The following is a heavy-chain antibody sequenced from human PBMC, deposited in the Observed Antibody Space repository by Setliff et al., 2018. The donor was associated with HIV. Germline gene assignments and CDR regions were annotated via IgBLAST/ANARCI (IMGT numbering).Heavy chain of an antibody. J-gene: IGHJ5*02. CDR1: GGSISSGSYY. D-gene: IGHD2-21*02. V-gene: IGHV4-61*02. Sequence: PSETLSLTCTVSGGSISSGSYYWSWIRQPAGKGLEWTGRIYTSGSTNYNPSLKSRVTISVDTSKNQFSLRLSSVTAADTAVYYCARAVCGGDCYSRLNWFDPWGQGTLVTVSS. CDR2: IYTSGST. CDR3: ARAVCGGDCYSRLNWFDP.